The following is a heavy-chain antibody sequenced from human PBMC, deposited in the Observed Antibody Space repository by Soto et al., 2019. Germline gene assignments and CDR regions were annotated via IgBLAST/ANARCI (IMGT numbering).Heavy chain of an antibody. CDR3: ARVIAVAGPAFDY. CDR2: IYYSGST. CDR1: GGSISSGGYY. D-gene: IGHD6-19*01. J-gene: IGHJ4*02. V-gene: IGHV4-31*03. Sequence: LSLTCTVSGGSISSGGYYWSWIRQHPGKGLEWIGYIYYSGSTYYNPSLKSRVTISVDTSKNQFSLKLSSVAAADTAVYYCARVIAVAGPAFDYWGQGTLVTVSS.